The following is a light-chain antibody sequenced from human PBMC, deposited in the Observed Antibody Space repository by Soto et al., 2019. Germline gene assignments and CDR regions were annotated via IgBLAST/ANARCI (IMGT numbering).Light chain of an antibody. CDR3: QRYRSS. CDR1: QSVSSSY. CDR2: GAS. V-gene: IGKV3-20*01. Sequence: EIVLTQSPGTLSLSPGERATLSCRASQSVSSSYLAWYQQNPGQAPRLLIYGASSRATGIPDRFSGSGSGTDFTLTISTLEPEDFAVYYCQRYRSSFGQGTKLEIK. J-gene: IGKJ2*01.